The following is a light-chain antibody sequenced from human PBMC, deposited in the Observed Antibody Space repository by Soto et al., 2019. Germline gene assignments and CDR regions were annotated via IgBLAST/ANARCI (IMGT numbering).Light chain of an antibody. J-gene: IGLJ3*02. CDR3: SSYTSISTGWV. V-gene: IGLV2-14*01. CDR2: EVS. CDR1: SDDVGGYNY. Sequence: QSALTQPASVSGSPGQSITISCTGTSDDVGGYNYVSWYQQYPGKAPKLMIYEVSDRPSGVSNRFSSSKSGNTASLTISGLQAEDEAEYYCSSYTSISTGWVFGGGTKLTVL.